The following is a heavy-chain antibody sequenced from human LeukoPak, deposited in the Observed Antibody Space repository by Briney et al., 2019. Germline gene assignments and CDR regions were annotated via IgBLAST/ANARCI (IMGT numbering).Heavy chain of an antibody. CDR2: ISYDGSNK. CDR3: AKENDDILTGYHYYCYGMDV. D-gene: IGHD3-9*01. Sequence: GRSLRLSCAASGFTFSSYGMHWVRQAPGKGLEWVAVISYDGSNKYYADSVKGRFTISRDNSKNTLYLQMNSLRAEDTAVYYCAKENDDILTGYHYYCYGMDVWGKGTTVTVSS. CDR1: GFTFSSYG. V-gene: IGHV3-30*18. J-gene: IGHJ6*04.